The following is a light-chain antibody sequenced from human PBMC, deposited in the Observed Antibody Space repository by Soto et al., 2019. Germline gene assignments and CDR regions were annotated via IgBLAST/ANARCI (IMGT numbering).Light chain of an antibody. CDR2: AAS. CDR1: QDINVY. CDR3: LQDYNYPWT. J-gene: IGKJ1*01. V-gene: IGKV1-6*01. Sequence: IQLTQSPSFLSASVGERVTITCRASQDINVYLAWYRQKVGRAPELLIYAASSLQSGVPSRFSGSGSGTDFTLTISSLQPEDFATYYCLQDYNYPWTFGQGTKVEIK.